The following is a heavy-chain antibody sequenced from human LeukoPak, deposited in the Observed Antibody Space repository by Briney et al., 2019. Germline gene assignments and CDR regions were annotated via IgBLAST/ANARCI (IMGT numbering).Heavy chain of an antibody. Sequence: SETLSLTCAVYGGSFSGYYWSWIRQPPGKGLEWIGEINHSGSTNYNPSLKSRVTISVDTSKNQFSLKLSPVTAADTAVYYCARVGYCGGDCYSAHDYWGQGTLVTVSS. D-gene: IGHD2-21*02. CDR1: GGSFSGYY. CDR2: INHSGST. CDR3: ARVGYCGGDCYSAHDY. J-gene: IGHJ4*02. V-gene: IGHV4-34*01.